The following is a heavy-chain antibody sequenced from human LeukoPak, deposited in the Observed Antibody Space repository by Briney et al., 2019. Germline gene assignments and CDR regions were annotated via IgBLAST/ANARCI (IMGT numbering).Heavy chain of an antibody. V-gene: IGHV3-74*01. D-gene: IGHD6-13*01. CDR3: ATFVGIAAG. CDR1: GFTFSSNW. J-gene: IGHJ4*02. Sequence: GGSLRLSCAVSGFTFSSNWMYWVRQAPGKGLVWVSRISSDGSSATYADSVKGRFTISRDNAKNTLYLQMNSLRAEDMAVYYCATFVGIAAGWGQGTLVTVSS. CDR2: ISSDGSSA.